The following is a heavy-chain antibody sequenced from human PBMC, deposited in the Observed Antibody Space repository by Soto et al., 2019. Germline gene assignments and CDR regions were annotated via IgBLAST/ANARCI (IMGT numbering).Heavy chain of an antibody. V-gene: IGHV6-1*01. CDR2: TYYRSKWYN. CDR1: GDSVSSNSAA. J-gene: IGHJ3*02. Sequence: QVQLQQSGPGLVKPSQTLSLTCAISGDSVSSNSAAWNWIRQSPSRGLEWLGRTYYRSKWYNDYAVSVKSRITSNPDTATNQFSLQLNSVTPEDTAVYYCARGPYYDILTGYWDDIWGQGTMVTVSS. D-gene: IGHD3-9*01. CDR3: ARGPYYDILTGYWDDI.